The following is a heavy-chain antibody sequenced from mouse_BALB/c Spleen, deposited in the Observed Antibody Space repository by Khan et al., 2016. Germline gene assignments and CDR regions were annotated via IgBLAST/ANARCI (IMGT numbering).Heavy chain of an antibody. V-gene: IGHV3-6*02. Sequence: EVQLQESGPGLVKPSQSLSLTCSVTGYSITSGYYWNWIRQFPGNKLEWMGHIRFDGSNNYNPSLKNRISITRDTSKNQFFLRLNSVTTEDAATYYCATSIYYNYAWFAYWGQGTLVTVSA. CDR1: GYSITSGYY. D-gene: IGHD2-4*01. CDR3: ATSIYYNYAWFAY. CDR2: IRFDGSN. J-gene: IGHJ3*01.